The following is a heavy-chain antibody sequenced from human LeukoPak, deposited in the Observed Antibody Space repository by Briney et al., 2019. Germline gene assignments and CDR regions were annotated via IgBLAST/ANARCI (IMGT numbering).Heavy chain of an antibody. CDR2: IIPTFGTA. CDR3: ARVIDYGDYGFDY. V-gene: IGHV1-69*13. CDR1: GGTFSSYA. J-gene: IGHJ4*02. Sequence: GASVKVSCKASGGTFSSYAVNWVRQAPGQGLEWMGGIIPTFGTANYVQKFQGRVTITADESTSTAYVELSSLRSEDTAVYYCARVIDYGDYGFDYWGQGTLVTVSS. D-gene: IGHD4-17*01.